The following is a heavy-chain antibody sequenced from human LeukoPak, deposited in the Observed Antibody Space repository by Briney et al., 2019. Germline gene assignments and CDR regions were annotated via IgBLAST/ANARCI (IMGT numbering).Heavy chain of an antibody. D-gene: IGHD2-2*02. CDR3: ARTHYPPAAISAGFDY. J-gene: IGHJ4*02. CDR1: GFTFDDYG. CDR2: INWSGGST. V-gene: IGHV3-20*04. Sequence: GGSLRLSCAASGFTFDDYGMSWVRQAPGKGLEWVSGINWSGGSTGYADSVKGRFTISRDNAKNSLYLQMNSLRAEDTALYYCARTHYPPAAISAGFDYWGQGTLVTVSS.